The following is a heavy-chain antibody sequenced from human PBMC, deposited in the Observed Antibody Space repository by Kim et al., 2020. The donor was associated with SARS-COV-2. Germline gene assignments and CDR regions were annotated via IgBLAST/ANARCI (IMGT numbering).Heavy chain of an antibody. CDR2: IYSSRTT. CDR3: ASCGTFYPSLEY. J-gene: IGHJ4*02. CDR1: GASITNYF. V-gene: IGHV4-59*01. Sequence: SETLSLTCTVSGASITNYFWSWVRQPPGKGLEWIGYIYSSRTTNYNPSLKSRVSTSVDTPKNQFSLKLSSVTAADTAVYYCASCGTFYPSLEYWGQGALVTVSS.